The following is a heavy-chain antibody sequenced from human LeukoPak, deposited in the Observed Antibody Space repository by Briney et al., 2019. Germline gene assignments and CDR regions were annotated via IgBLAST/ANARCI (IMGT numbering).Heavy chain of an antibody. J-gene: IGHJ6*03. D-gene: IGHD4-23*01. Sequence: GSLRLSCAASGFTFSSYAMSWIRQPPGKGLEWIGEINHSGSTNYNPSLKSRVTISVDTSKNQFSLKLSSVTAADTAVYYCARRVHNRWPAYYYMDVWGKGTTVTVSS. CDR2: INHSGST. CDR3: ARRVHNRWPAYYYMDV. V-gene: IGHV4-34*01. CDR1: GFTFSSYA.